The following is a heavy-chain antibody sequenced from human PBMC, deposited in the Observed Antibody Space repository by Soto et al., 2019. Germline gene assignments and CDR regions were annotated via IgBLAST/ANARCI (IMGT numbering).Heavy chain of an antibody. V-gene: IGHV4-34*01. CDR3: ARGVGPPMVRGVHNWCDH. J-gene: IGHJ5*02. D-gene: IGHD3-10*01. Sequence: KPSETRSLTCAVYGGSFSGYYWSWIRQPPGKGLEWIGEINHSGSTNYNPSLKSRVTISVDTYKNQSSLKMSYVTAADTAVYYCARGVGPPMVRGVHNWCDHWGKGTMVTVSS. CDR1: GGSFSGYY. CDR2: INHSGST.